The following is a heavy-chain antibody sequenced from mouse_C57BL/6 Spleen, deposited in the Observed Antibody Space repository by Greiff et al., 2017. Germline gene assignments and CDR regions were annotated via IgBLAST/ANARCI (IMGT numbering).Heavy chain of an antibody. CDR3: AREGYFPMDY. CDR1: GYSITSGYY. CDR2: ISYDGSN. J-gene: IGHJ4*01. Sequence: EVKLMESGPGLVKPSQSLSLTCSVTGYSITSGYYWNWIRQFPGNKLEWMGYISYDGSNNYNPSLKNRISITRDTSKNQFFLKLNSVTTEDTATYYCAREGYFPMDYWGQGTSVTVSS. V-gene: IGHV3-6*01.